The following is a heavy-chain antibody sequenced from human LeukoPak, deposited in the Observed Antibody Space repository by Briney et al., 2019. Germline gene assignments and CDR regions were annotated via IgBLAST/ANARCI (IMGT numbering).Heavy chain of an antibody. CDR2: IKQDGSEK. J-gene: IGHJ6*03. CDR1: GFTFSSYW. Sequence: GGSLRLSCAASGFTFSSYWMSWVRQAPGKGLEWVANIKQDGSEKYYVDSVKGRFTISRDNAKNSLYLQMNSLRAEDTAVYYCARVPDFRSGYPTYYYYYYMDVWGKGTTVTVSS. V-gene: IGHV3-7*01. CDR3: ARVPDFRSGYPTYYYYYYMDV. D-gene: IGHD3-3*01.